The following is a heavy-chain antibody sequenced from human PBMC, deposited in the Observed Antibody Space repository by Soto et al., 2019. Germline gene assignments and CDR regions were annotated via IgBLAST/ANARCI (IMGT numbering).Heavy chain of an antibody. V-gene: IGHV1-18*04. CDR1: GYTFTSYG. J-gene: IGHJ4*02. Sequence: ASGKVSCKASGYTFTSYGIRWLRQAPGQGLEWMGWISAYNGNTNYAQKLQGRVTMTTDTSTSTAYMELRSLRSDDTAVYYCARDGKYSSGWYGGDYWGQGTLVTVSS. D-gene: IGHD6-19*01. CDR3: ARDGKYSSGWYGGDY. CDR2: ISAYNGNT.